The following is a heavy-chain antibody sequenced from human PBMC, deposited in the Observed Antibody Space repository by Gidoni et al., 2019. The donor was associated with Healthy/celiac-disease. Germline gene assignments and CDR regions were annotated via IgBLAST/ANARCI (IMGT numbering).Heavy chain of an antibody. D-gene: IGHD6-13*01. CDR3: ARRSSWYRYYFDY. CDR1: GYAFTGYY. Sequence: QVQLVQSGAEVKKPGASVKVSCQASGYAFTGYYMPWVRQAPGQGLEWMGWINPNSGGTNYAQKFQGRVTTTRDTSISTAYMELSRLRSDDTAVYYCARRSSWYRYYFDYWGQGTLVTVSS. J-gene: IGHJ4*02. V-gene: IGHV1-2*02. CDR2: INPNSGGT.